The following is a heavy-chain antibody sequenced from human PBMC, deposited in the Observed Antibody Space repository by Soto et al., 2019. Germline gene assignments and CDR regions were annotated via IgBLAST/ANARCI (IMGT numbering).Heavy chain of an antibody. D-gene: IGHD2-2*01. V-gene: IGHV4-39*07. CDR2: IFYSGKV. Sequence: SETLSLTCTVSGSSIINSAYYWAWLRQPQGKEPEWIGNIFYSGKVYYAPSFRGRVSMSIDTSRNQFSLQLHSVAASDTAVYYCARARIVLIPTAWFDPWGRGTLVTVSS. CDR3: ARARIVLIPTAWFDP. J-gene: IGHJ5*02. CDR1: GSSIINSAYY.